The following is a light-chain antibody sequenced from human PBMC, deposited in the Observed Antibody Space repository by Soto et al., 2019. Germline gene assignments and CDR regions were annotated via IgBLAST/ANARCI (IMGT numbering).Light chain of an antibody. CDR2: EVS. V-gene: IGLV2-8*01. CDR1: SSDVGGYNY. J-gene: IGLJ2*01. CDR3: SSYAGSNNLV. Sequence: QSALTQPPSASRSPGQSVTISCTGSSSDVGGYNYVSWYQHHPGKAPKLMIYEVSERPSGVPDRFSGSKSGNTASLTVSGLQADDEADYYCSSYAGSNNLVFGGGTKVTVL.